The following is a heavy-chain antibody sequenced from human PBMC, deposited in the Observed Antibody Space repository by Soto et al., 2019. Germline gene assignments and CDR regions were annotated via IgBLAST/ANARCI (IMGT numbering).Heavy chain of an antibody. CDR2: IYYSGTT. J-gene: IGHJ3*02. CDR1: GGSINSGGYY. CDR3: ATDGDYELNAFYI. V-gene: IGHV4-31*03. Sequence: PSETLSVTCTVSGGSINSGGYYWTWIRQHPTKVLEWIGCIYYSGTTYYNPSLKSRVTISIDTSKNQFSLRLNSVTAADTAIYYCATDGDYELNAFYIWGQGTMVTVSS. D-gene: IGHD4-17*01.